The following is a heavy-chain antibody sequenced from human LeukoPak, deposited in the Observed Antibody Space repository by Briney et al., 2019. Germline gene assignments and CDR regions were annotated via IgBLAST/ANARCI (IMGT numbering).Heavy chain of an antibody. CDR1: GYTFSNYN. D-gene: IGHD6-13*01. CDR2: INPTGGST. CDR3: ANGVTFSGYSSSWPPAFDY. Sequence: ASVKVSCKASGYTFSNYNVHWVRQAPGQGLEWMGIINPTGGSTNYAQKFQGRVTMTRDMSTTTVYMDLSSLKSEDTAVYYCANGVTFSGYSSSWPPAFDYWGQGTLVTVSS. J-gene: IGHJ4*02. V-gene: IGHV1-46*01.